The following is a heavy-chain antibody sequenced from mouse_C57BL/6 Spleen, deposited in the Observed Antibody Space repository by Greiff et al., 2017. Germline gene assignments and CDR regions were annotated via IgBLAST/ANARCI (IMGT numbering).Heavy chain of an antibody. V-gene: IGHV1-64*01. D-gene: IGHD2-4*01. CDR1: GYTFTSYW. Sequence: VQLQQPGAELVKPGASVKLSCKASGYTFTSYWMHWVKQRPGQGLEWIGMIHPNSGSTNYNEKFKSKATLTVDKSSSTAYMQLSSLTSEDSAVYYCARPYDYGDYFDYWGQGTTLTVSS. CDR2: IHPNSGST. J-gene: IGHJ2*01. CDR3: ARPYDYGDYFDY.